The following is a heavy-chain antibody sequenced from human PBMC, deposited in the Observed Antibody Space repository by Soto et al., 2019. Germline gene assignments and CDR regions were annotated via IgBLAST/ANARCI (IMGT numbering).Heavy chain of an antibody. D-gene: IGHD4-17*01. CDR1: GFTFSSFG. CDR3: AKRLLRGTTLSVLDY. Sequence: PGGSLRLSCAASGFTFSSFGMHWVRQAPGKGLEWVALLSYDGSKEYCADSVKGRFSVSRDNSKNTLYLQMNSLRVEDTAVYFCAKRLLRGTTLSVLDYWGRGTLVTVSS. J-gene: IGHJ4*02. CDR2: LSYDGSKE. V-gene: IGHV3-30*18.